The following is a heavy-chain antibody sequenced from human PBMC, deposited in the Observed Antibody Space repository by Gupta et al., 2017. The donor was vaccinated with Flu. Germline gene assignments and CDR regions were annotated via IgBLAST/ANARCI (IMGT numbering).Heavy chain of an antibody. CDR3: AKDPGTELLVFGAFDI. Sequence: EVQLLESGGGLVQPGGSLRLPCAASGFTFSSFAMSWVRHAPGKGLEWVSAISGSGGSTYYADSVKGRFTISRDNSKNTLYLQMNRLRAEDTAVYYCAKDPGTELLVFGAFDIWGQWTMVTVSS. J-gene: IGHJ3*02. V-gene: IGHV3-23*01. CDR1: GFTFSSFA. CDR2: ISGSGGST. D-gene: IGHD1-26*01.